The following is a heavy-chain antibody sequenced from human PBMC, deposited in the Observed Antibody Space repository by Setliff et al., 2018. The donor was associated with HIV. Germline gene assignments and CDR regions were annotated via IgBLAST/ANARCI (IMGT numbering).Heavy chain of an antibody. V-gene: IGHV4-38-2*01. CDR2: IYHSGST. D-gene: IGHD2-2*01. CDR3: ARGPSGRAPAPARAPHYYGLDL. Sequence: SETLSLTCAVSAYSISSGYYWGWIRQPPGEGLEWIGSIYHSGSTYYNPSLMSRVTISVDTSKNQFSLKLRSVTAADTAVYYCARGPSGRAPAPARAPHYYGLDLWGPGTTVTVS. J-gene: IGHJ6*01. CDR1: AYSISSGYY.